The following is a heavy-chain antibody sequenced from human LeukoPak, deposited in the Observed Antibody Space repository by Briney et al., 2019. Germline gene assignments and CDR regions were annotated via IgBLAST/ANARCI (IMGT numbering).Heavy chain of an antibody. CDR1: GYTFTGYY. J-gene: IGHJ5*02. CDR3: ARPDYGDSNWFDP. CDR2: INPNSGGT. D-gene: IGHD4-17*01. V-gene: IGHV1-2*02. Sequence: ASVKVSCKASGYTFTGYYMHWVRQAPGQGLEWMGWINPNSGGTNYAQKFQGRVTMTRDTSISTAYMELSRLRSDDTAVYYCARPDYGDSNWFDPWGQGTLVTVSS.